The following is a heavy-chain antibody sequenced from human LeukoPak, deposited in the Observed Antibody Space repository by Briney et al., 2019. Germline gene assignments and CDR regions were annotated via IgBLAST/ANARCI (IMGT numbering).Heavy chain of an antibody. V-gene: IGHV1-2*02. CDR3: ATSSHYSPMEY. D-gene: IGHD2-21*01. Sequence: GASVKVSCKTSGYTFTGYYMHWVRQAPGHGLEWLAWIDPDSGATNFAQKFQDGVTMTRDTSISTAYMELSSLRSDDTAVYYCATSSHYSPMEYWGQGTLVTVSS. CDR2: IDPDSGAT. CDR1: GYTFTGYY. J-gene: IGHJ4*02.